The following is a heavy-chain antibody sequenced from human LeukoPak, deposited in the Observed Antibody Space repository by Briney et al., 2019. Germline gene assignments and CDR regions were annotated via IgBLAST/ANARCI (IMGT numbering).Heavy chain of an antibody. CDR2: ISYSGSTN. D-gene: IGHD6-19*01. J-gene: IGHJ4*02. CDR1: GGSISNYF. V-gene: IGHV4-59*01. Sequence: SETLSLTCIVSGGSISNYFWSWIRQPPGKGLEWIGYISYSGSTNNHNPSLKSRVTISVDTSKNQFSLKLSSVTAADTAVYYCARHTTSGWYQVVYWGQGTLVTVSS. CDR3: ARHTTSGWYQVVY.